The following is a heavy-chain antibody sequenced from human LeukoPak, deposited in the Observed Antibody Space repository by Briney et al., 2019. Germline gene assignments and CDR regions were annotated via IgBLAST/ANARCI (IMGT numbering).Heavy chain of an antibody. CDR3: ARDRSSSDI. CDR1: GYTFTSYY. Sequence: KPGASVKVSCKASGYTFTSYYMHWVRQAPGQGLEWMGIINPSGGSTSYAQKFQGRVTMTTDTSTSTAYMELRSLRSDDTAVYYCARDRSSSDIWGQGTMVTVSS. CDR2: INPSGGST. J-gene: IGHJ3*02. D-gene: IGHD6-6*01. V-gene: IGHV1-46*01.